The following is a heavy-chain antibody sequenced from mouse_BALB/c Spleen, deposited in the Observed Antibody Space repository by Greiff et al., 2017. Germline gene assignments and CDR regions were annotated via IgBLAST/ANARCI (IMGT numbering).Heavy chain of an antibody. D-gene: IGHD1-1*01. J-gene: IGHJ4*01. CDR1: GYTFTSYW. V-gene: IGHV1-5*01. CDR3: ARRGSSPLYAMDY. CDR2: IYPGNSDT. Sequence: EVKLQESGTVLARPGASVKMSCKASGYTFTSYWMHWVKQRPGQGLEWIGAIYPGNSDTSYNQKFKGKAKLTAVTSTSTAYMELSSLTNEDSAVYYCARRGSSPLYAMDYWGQGTSVTVSS.